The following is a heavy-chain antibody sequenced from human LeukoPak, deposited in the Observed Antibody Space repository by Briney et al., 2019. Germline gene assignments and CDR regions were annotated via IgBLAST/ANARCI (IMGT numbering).Heavy chain of an antibody. D-gene: IGHD6-19*01. CDR3: AKDLVVCSGCSPFGFDY. Sequence: GGSLRLSCAASGFTFSSYAMSWVRQAPGKGLEWVSAISGSGGSTYYADSVKGRFTISRDNSKNTLYLQMNSLRAEDTAVYYCAKDLVVCSGCSPFGFDYWGQGTLVTVSS. CDR2: ISGSGGST. V-gene: IGHV3-23*01. CDR1: GFTFSSYA. J-gene: IGHJ4*02.